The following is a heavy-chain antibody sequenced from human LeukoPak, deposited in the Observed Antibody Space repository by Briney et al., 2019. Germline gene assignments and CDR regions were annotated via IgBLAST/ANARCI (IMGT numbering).Heavy chain of an antibody. CDR2: IYYSGST. V-gene: IGHV4-59*01. J-gene: IGHJ6*04. CDR3: ARDYWRGVWDV. D-gene: IGHD2-8*02. Sequence: SETLSLTCTVSGGSISSYYWGWIRQPPGKGLEWIGYIYYSGSTNYSPSLKSRVTISVDTSKNQFSLKLSSVTAADTAVYYCARDYWRGVWDVWGKGTTVTVSS. CDR1: GGSISSYY.